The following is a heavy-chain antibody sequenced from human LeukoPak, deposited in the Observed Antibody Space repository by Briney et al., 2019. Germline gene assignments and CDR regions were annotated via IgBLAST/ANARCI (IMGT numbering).Heavy chain of an antibody. Sequence: GGSLTLSCAASRFTFTTYSMNWVRQAPGKGLEWVSSISSSSIYIYYADSVKGRFTISRDNAKNSLYLQMNSLRAEDTAVYYCARGRYNYGYIFDYWGQGTLVTVSS. V-gene: IGHV3-21*01. J-gene: IGHJ4*02. CDR2: ISSSSIYI. CDR3: ARGRYNYGYIFDY. CDR1: RFTFTTYS. D-gene: IGHD5-18*01.